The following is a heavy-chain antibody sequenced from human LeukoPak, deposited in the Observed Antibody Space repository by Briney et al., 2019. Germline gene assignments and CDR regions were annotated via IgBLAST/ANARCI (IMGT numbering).Heavy chain of an antibody. Sequence: GGSLRLSCAASGFTFSSHAMSWVRQAPGKGLEWVSAISGSGGSTYYADSVKGRFTISRDNSKNTLYLQMNSLRAEDTAVYYCAKSDDILTGYYPDYWGQGTLVTVSS. CDR2: ISGSGGST. V-gene: IGHV3-23*01. CDR1: GFTFSSHA. J-gene: IGHJ4*02. CDR3: AKSDDILTGYYPDY. D-gene: IGHD3-9*01.